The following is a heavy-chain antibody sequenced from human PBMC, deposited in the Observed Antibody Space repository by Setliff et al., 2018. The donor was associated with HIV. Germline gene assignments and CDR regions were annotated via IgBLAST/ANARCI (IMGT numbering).Heavy chain of an antibody. Sequence: SVKVSCKASGGTFSTYGLSWVRQAPGQGLEWMGGIIPLFDTSNYAQKFQGRVTMTTDTSTSTVYMELSSLRSDDTAVYYCARTQYDRVEEYFQYWGQGTLVTVSS. CDR2: IIPLFDTS. V-gene: IGHV1-69*05. CDR1: GGTFSTYG. J-gene: IGHJ1*01. CDR3: ARTQYDRVEEYFQY. D-gene: IGHD3-22*01.